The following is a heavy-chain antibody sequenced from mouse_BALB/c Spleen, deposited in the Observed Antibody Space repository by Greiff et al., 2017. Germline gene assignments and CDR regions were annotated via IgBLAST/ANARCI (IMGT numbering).Heavy chain of an antibody. D-gene: IGHD3-3*01. CDR1: GFAFSSYD. V-gene: IGHV5-12-1*01. Sequence: EVQRVESGGGLVKPGGSLKLSCAASGFAFSSYDMSWVRQTPEKRLEWVAYISSGGGSTYYPDTVKGRFTISRDNAKNTLYLQMSSLKSEDTAMYYCATLGGYYAMDYWGQGTSVTVSS. CDR3: ATLGGYYAMDY. J-gene: IGHJ4*01. CDR2: ISSGGGST.